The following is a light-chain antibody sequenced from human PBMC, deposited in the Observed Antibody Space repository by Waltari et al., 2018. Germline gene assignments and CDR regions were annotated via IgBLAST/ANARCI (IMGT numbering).Light chain of an antibody. Sequence: QAGLTLAPSAAGTPGQRVPIPCAGSSTTTGSHHSTWYQHRPGTPPKPLIYRNDQRRSGVPDRFSASKSGTSASLAISGLRSEDEADYYCATRDDSLSAPVFGGGTKVTVL. CDR2: RND. J-gene: IGLJ2*01. V-gene: IGLV1-47*01. CDR3: ATRDDSLSAPV. CDR1: STTTGSHH.